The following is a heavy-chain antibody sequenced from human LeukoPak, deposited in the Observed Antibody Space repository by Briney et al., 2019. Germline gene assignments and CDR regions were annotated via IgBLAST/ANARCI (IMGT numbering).Heavy chain of an antibody. Sequence: GGSLRLSCAASGFTFSSYELNWVRQAPGKGLEWVSYISSSGSTIYYADSVKGRFTISSDNDKNSLYLQMNSLRAEDTAVYYCATCDILTGGKLDYGGQGTLVTVSS. CDR3: ATCDILTGGKLDY. CDR2: ISSSGSTI. CDR1: GFTFSSYE. V-gene: IGHV3-48*03. D-gene: IGHD3-9*01. J-gene: IGHJ4*02.